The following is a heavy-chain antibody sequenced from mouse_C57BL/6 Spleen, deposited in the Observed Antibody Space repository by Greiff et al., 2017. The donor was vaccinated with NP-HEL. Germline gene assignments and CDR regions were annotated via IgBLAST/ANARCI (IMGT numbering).Heavy chain of an antibody. J-gene: IGHJ2*01. D-gene: IGHD2-4*01. Sequence: QVQLQQPGAELVRPGTSVKLSCKASGYTFTSYWMHWVKQRPGQGLEWIGVIDPSDSYTNYNQKFKGKATLTVDTSSSTAYMQLSSLTSEDSAVYYCARGDYDGGYYFDYWGQGTTLTVSS. CDR3: ARGDYDGGYYFDY. CDR1: GYTFTSYW. CDR2: IDPSDSYT. V-gene: IGHV1-59*01.